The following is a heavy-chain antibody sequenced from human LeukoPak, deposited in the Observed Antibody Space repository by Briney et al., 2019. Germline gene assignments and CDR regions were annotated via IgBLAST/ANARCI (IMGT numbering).Heavy chain of an antibody. Sequence: PGGSLRLSCAASGFTFSGYSMNWVRQAPGKGLEWVSSISSSSSYIYYADSVKGRFTISRDNAKNSLYLQMNSLRAEDTAVYYCAKSGLNRFDYWGQGTLVTVSS. D-gene: IGHD2-15*01. CDR2: ISSSSSYI. V-gene: IGHV3-21*01. CDR3: AKSGLNRFDY. J-gene: IGHJ4*02. CDR1: GFTFSGYS.